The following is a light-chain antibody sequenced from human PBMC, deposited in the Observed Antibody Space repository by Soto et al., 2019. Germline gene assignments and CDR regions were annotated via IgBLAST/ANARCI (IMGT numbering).Light chain of an antibody. V-gene: IGKV1-39*01. Sequence: DIEMTQSPSSLSASVGDSVTITCRASQSISNFLTWYRKSPGRAPELLTYAASTLQSGVQSRFSGSGSVTDFTLTIRSLQPEDFATYWCHQTFTPPLTFGGGTKVEI. CDR1: QSISNF. CDR2: AAS. CDR3: HQTFTPPLT. J-gene: IGKJ4*01.